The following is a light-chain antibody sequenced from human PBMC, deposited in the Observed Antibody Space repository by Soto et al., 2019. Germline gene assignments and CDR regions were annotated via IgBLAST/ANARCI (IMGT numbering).Light chain of an antibody. CDR3: QQYNSYPWT. V-gene: IGKV1-5*03. CDR1: QSISSW. J-gene: IGKJ1*01. Sequence: DIQMTQSPSTLSAFVGDRVTITCRASQSISSWLVWYQQKPGKAPKLLIYKASNLESGVPSRFSGSGSGTEFTLTISSLQPDDFATYYCQQYNSYPWTFGQGTKVEIK. CDR2: KAS.